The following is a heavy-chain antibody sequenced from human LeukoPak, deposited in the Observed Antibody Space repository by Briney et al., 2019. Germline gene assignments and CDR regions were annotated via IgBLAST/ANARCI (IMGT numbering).Heavy chain of an antibody. CDR3: ARGKYYDILTGPIGHFDY. CDR1: GFTFSSYA. J-gene: IGHJ4*02. Sequence: PGGSLRLPCAASGFTFSSYAMSWVRQAPGKGLEWVSAISGSGGSTYYADSAKGRFTISRDNSKNTLYLQMNSLRAEDTAVYYCARGKYYDILTGPIGHFDYWGQGTLVTVSS. D-gene: IGHD3-9*01. CDR2: ISGSGGST. V-gene: IGHV3-23*01.